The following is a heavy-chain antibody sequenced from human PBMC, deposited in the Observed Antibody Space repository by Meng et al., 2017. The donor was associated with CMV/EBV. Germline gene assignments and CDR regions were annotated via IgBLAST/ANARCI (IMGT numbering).Heavy chain of an antibody. J-gene: IGHJ4*02. CDR1: GGSISSSSYY. Sequence: GSLRLSCTVSGGSISSSSYYWGWIRQPPGKGLEWIGSIYYSGSTNYNPSLKSRVTISVDTSKNQFSLKLSSVTAADTAVYYCARGGSSSSETFDYWGQGTLVTVSS. CDR2: IYYSGST. D-gene: IGHD6-6*01. CDR3: ARGGSSSSETFDY. V-gene: IGHV4-39*07.